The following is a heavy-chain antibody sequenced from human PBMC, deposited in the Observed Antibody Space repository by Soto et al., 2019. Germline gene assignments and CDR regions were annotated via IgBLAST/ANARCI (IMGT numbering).Heavy chain of an antibody. D-gene: IGHD1-26*01. CDR3: ARAGLLLDY. CDR2: IWYGGSDK. V-gene: IGHV3-33*01. CDR1: GFTFSSYG. Sequence: QVQLVESGGGVVQPGRSLRLSCAASGFTFSSYGMHWVRQAPGKGLEWVAVIWYGGSDKYYADSVKGRFTISRDNSKNTLYLQMNSLCAEDTAVYYCARAGLLLDYWGQGTLVTVSS. J-gene: IGHJ4*02.